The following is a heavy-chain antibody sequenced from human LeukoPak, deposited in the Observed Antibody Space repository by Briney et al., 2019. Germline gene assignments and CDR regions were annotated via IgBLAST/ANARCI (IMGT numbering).Heavy chain of an antibody. D-gene: IGHD2-2*01. Sequence: KPSETLSLTCAVYGGSFSGYYWSWIRQPPGKGLEWIGEINHSGSTNYNPSLKSRVTISVDTSKNQFSLKLSSVTAADTAVYYCARGYCSSTSCWFDPWGQGTLATVSS. J-gene: IGHJ5*02. CDR3: ARGYCSSTSCWFDP. CDR1: GGSFSGYY. CDR2: INHSGST. V-gene: IGHV4-34*01.